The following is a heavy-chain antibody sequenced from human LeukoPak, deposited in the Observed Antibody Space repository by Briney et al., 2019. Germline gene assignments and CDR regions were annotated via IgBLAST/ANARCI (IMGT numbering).Heavy chain of an antibody. J-gene: IGHJ6*02. D-gene: IGHD2-2*01. Sequence: ASVKVSCKGSGYIFPDYYIYWARQAPGQGLEWMGRINPNSGGTNYAQKFQGRVTMTRDTSISTVYMELSRLRSDDTAVYYCARDGGYCSSGTICYSRAEYYYYGLDVWGQGTTVTVSS. CDR1: GYIFPDYY. CDR2: INPNSGGT. V-gene: IGHV1-2*06. CDR3: ARDGGYCSSGTICYSRAEYYYYGLDV.